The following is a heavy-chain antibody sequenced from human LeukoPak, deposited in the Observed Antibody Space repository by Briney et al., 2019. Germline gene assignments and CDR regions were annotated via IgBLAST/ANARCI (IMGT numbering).Heavy chain of an antibody. CDR1: GFTFSSYA. Sequence: PGGSLRLSCAAPGFTFSSYAMHWVRQAPGKGLEWVAVISYDGSNKYYADSVKGRFTISRDNSKNTLYLQMNSLRAEDTAVYYCARDTVKVDTAMVTRIGFDYWGQGALVTVSS. V-gene: IGHV3-30*04. J-gene: IGHJ4*02. D-gene: IGHD5-18*01. CDR2: ISYDGSNK. CDR3: ARDTVKVDTAMVTRIGFDY.